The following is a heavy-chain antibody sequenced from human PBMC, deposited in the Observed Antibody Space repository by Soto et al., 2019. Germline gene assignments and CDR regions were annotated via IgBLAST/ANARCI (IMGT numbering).Heavy chain of an antibody. V-gene: IGHV4-31*03. CDR2: IYYSGST. Sequence: SETLSLTCTVSGGSISSGGYYWSWIRQHPGKGLEWIGYIYYSGSTYYNPSLKSRVTISVDTSKNQFSLKLSSVTAADTAVYYCARQGWNYYYYYMDVWGKGTTVTVSS. J-gene: IGHJ6*03. CDR1: GGSISSGGYY. D-gene: IGHD2-15*01. CDR3: ARQGWNYYYYYMDV.